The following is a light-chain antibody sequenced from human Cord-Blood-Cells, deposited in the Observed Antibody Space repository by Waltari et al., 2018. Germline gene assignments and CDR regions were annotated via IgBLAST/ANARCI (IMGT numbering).Light chain of an antibody. CDR1: QDISNY. J-gene: IGKJ5*01. CDR2: DAS. CDR3: QQYDNLRIT. V-gene: IGKV1-33*01. Sequence: DIQMTQSQSPLSPSVGDRFPITCQASQDISNYLNWYQQKPGKAPKLLIYDASNLETGVPSRFSGSGSGTDFTFTISSLQPEDIATYYCQQYDNLRITFGQGTRLEIK.